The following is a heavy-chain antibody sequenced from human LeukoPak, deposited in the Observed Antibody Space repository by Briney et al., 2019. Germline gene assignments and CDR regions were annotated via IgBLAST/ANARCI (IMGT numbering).Heavy chain of an antibody. J-gene: IGHJ4*02. D-gene: IGHD1-20*01. CDR2: IKSKADGETI. CDR3: STLTSRGLSDS. V-gene: IGHV3-15*07. Sequence: GGSLRLSCAASGFTFTNAWMNWVRQAPGKGLEWVGRIKSKADGETIDYAAPVKGRFTFSRDDSKNMLHLQMNSLKSEDTAVYYCSTLTSRGLSDSWGQGTLVTVSS. CDR1: GFTFTNAW.